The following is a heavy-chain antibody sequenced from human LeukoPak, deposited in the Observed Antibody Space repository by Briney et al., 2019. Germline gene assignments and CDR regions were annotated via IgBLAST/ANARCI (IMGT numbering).Heavy chain of an antibody. CDR2: IYYGGTT. CDR1: GFTFGDYA. J-gene: IGHJ4*02. D-gene: IGHD4-17*01. V-gene: IGHV4-59*01. Sequence: GSLRLSCAASGFTFGDYAIHWVRQPPGKGLEWIGYIYYGGTTNYNPSLQSRLTISVDTSKSQFSLKLSSVTAADTAVYYCARVLYYGDYRGYCDYWGQGTLVTVSS. CDR3: ARVLYYGDYRGYCDY.